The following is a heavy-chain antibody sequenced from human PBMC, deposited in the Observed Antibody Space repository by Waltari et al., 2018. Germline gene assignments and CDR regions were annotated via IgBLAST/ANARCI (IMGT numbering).Heavy chain of an antibody. CDR2: IQYDGSNK. Sequence: VQLLESGGGLVQPGGSLRLSCAASGFTFSSYAMSWVRQAPGKGLEWVAFIQYDGSNKYYADSVKGRFTISRDNSKNTLSLQMNSLRAEDTAVYYCAKDRGVCLDYWGQGTLVSVSS. D-gene: IGHD2-8*01. J-gene: IGHJ4*02. CDR3: AKDRGVCLDY. CDR1: GFTFSSYA. V-gene: IGHV3-30*02.